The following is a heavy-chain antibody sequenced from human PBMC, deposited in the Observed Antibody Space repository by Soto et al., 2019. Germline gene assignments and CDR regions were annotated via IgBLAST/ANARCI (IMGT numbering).Heavy chain of an antibody. Sequence: QLVQSGVEMKNPGASVKVSCKASGYTFTSYGISWVRQAPGQGLEWMGWISGFNDDTNHAQKFQGRVTVTKDTSTSTAYMELRSPKSDDTAMYYCARSGSYYPARNWFGPWGQGTLVIVSS. CDR2: ISGFNDDT. CDR3: ARSGSYYPARNWFGP. J-gene: IGHJ5*02. D-gene: IGHD3-10*01. V-gene: IGHV1-18*01. CDR1: GYTFTSYG.